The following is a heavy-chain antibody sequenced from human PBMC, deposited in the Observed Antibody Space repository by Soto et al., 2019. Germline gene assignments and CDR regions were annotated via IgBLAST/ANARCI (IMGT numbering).Heavy chain of an antibody. CDR1: GGTFSSYA. CDR2: IIPIFGTA. V-gene: IGHV1-69*01. CDR3: ARDGYCSSTSCPRGTDDFDI. J-gene: IGHJ3*02. Sequence: QVQLVQSGAEVKKPGSSVKVSCKASGGTFSSYAISWVRQAPGQGLEWMGGIIPIFGTANYAQKFQGRVTITADESTSTAYMELSSLRSEDTDVDYCARDGYCSSTSCPRGTDDFDIWGQGTMVTVSS. D-gene: IGHD2-2*03.